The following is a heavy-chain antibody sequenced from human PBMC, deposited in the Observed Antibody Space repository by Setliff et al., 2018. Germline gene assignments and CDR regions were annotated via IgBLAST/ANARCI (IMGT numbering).Heavy chain of an antibody. CDR3: ARTMYSSSWYGAFDI. CDR2: IHYSGSP. D-gene: IGHD6-13*01. J-gene: IGHJ3*02. CDR1: GGSISDYY. V-gene: IGHV4-59*01. Sequence: SETLSLTCGGYGGSISDYYWSWIRQPPGKGLEWIGYIHYSGSPNYHPSLKSRVSTSVDTSQNQISLKLSSVTAADTAVYYCARTMYSSSWYGAFDIWGQGTMVTVSS.